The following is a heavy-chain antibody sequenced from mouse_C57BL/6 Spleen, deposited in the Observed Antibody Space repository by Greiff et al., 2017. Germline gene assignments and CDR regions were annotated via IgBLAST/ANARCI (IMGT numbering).Heavy chain of an antibody. CDR3: ARAGNYDGSSYYFDY. Sequence: EVPLVESGGGLVKPGGSLKLSCAASGFTFSGYGMHWVRPAPEKGLEWVSYISSCSSTIYYADTVKGRFTISRDNAQNTLFLQMTRLSSAYTDMYYCARAGNYDGSSYYFDYWGQGTTLTVSS. CDR2: ISSCSSTI. J-gene: IGHJ2*01. CDR1: GFTFSGYG. D-gene: IGHD1-1*01. V-gene: IGHV5-17*01.